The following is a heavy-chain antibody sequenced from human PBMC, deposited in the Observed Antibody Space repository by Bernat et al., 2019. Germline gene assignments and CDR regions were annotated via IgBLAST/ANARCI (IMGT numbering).Heavy chain of an antibody. CDR1: GDSVSSNSAA. CDR2: TYYRSKWYN. Sequence: QVQLQQSGPGLVKPSQTLSLTCAISGDSVSSNSAAWNWIRQSPSRGLEWLGRTYYRSKWYNDYAVSVKSRITINPDTSKSQFSLQLDSVTPEDTAVYYCARERADVVVVVAASNWFDPWGQGTLVTVSS. CDR3: ARERADVVVVVAASNWFDP. D-gene: IGHD2-15*01. J-gene: IGHJ5*02. V-gene: IGHV6-1*01.